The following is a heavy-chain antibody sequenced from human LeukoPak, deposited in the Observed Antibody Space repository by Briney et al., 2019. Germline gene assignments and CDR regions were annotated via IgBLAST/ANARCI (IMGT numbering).Heavy chain of an antibody. J-gene: IGHJ6*03. CDR2: MKPNSGNT. CDR1: GDTFTSSD. Sequence: PLKVSSKASGDTFTSSDINCVRQATVQRLEWMGWMKPNSGNTGYAQKFQGRDTMTRNTSISTAYMELSSLRSEDTAVYYCARGISQQLNYYYYMDVWGKGTTVTISS. CDR3: ARGISQQLNYYYYMDV. V-gene: IGHV1-8*01. D-gene: IGHD6-13*01.